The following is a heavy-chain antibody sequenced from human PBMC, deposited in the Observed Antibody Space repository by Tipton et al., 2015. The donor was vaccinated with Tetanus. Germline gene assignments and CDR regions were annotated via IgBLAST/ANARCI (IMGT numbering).Heavy chain of an antibody. D-gene: IGHD5-18*01. Sequence: QSGPEVKKPGASVRVSCKASGYTFTSYDINWVRQATGQGLEWMGWMNPASGNTGYAQKFQGRVTMTRDTSMSTAFMEVTRLGSADTAMYYCATREDTALVTAESDAPDIWGQGTMVTVSS. CDR3: ATREDTALVTAESDAPDI. V-gene: IGHV1-8*01. J-gene: IGHJ3*02. CDR2: MNPASGNT. CDR1: GYTFTSYD.